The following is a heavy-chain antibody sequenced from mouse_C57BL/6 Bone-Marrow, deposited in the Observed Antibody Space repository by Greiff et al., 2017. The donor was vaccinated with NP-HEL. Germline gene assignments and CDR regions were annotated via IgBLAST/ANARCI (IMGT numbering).Heavy chain of an antibody. V-gene: IGHV1-81*01. J-gene: IGHJ1*03. CDR1: GYTFTSYG. Sequence: QVQLKQSGAELARPGASVKLSCKASGYTFTSYGISWVKQRTGQGLEWIGEIYPRSGNTYYNEKFKGKATLTADKSSSTAYMELRSLTSEDSAVYFCASSYYGSSYWYFDVWGTGTTVTVSS. D-gene: IGHD1-1*01. CDR2: IYPRSGNT. CDR3: ASSYYGSSYWYFDV.